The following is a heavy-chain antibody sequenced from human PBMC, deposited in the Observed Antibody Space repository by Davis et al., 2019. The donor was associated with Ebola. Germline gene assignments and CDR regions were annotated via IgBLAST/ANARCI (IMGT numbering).Heavy chain of an antibody. CDR3: AREFYSEYDPERYYGMDV. CDR1: GFTFSSYE. V-gene: IGHV3-30-3*01. CDR2: ISYDGSNK. J-gene: IGHJ6*02. Sequence: SLKPPCPAPGFTFSSYEMNRVRQAPGKGLEWVAVISYDGSNKYYADSVKGRFTISRDNSKNTLYLQMNSLSAEDTAVYYCAREFYSEYDPERYYGMDVWGQGTTVTVSS. D-gene: IGHD4-11*01.